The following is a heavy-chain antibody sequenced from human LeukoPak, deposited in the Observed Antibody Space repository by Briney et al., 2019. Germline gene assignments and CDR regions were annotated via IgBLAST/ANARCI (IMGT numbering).Heavy chain of an antibody. CDR1: GFTFSSYS. D-gene: IGHD2-2*02. J-gene: IGHJ4*02. CDR2: IRSSSSYI. V-gene: IGHV3-21*01. CDR3: ASTLHVVVPAAIGYFDY. Sequence: PGGSLRLSCAASGFTFSSYSMNWVRQAPGRGLEWVSSIRSSSSYIYYADSVKGRFTISRDNAKNSLYLQMNSLRAEDTAVYYCASTLHVVVPAAIGYFDYWGQGTLVTVSS.